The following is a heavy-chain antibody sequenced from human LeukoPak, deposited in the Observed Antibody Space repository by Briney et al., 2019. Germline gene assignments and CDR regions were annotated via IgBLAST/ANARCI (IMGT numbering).Heavy chain of an antibody. CDR1: GFTFSSYG. CDR2: IWYDGSNK. J-gene: IGHJ4*02. V-gene: IGHV3-33*01. D-gene: IGHD3-10*01. CDR3: AREKAYYYGSGSYHGFDY. Sequence: PGGSLRLSCVASGFTFSSYGMHWVRQAPGKGLEWVAVIWYDGSNKYYADSVKGRFTISRDNSKNTLYLQMNSLRAEDTAVYYCAREKAYYYGSGSYHGFDYWGQGTLVTVSS.